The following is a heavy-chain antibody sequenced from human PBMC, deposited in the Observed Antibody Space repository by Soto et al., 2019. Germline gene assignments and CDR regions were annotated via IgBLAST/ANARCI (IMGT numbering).Heavy chain of an antibody. CDR1: GGSISSSSYY. D-gene: IGHD2-15*01. CDR3: ARQSIGGQVLYYFDY. Sequence: QLQLQESGPGLVKPSETLSLTCTVSGGSISSSSYYWGWIRQPPGKGLEWIGSIYYSGSTYYNPSLKSRVTISVDTSKNQFSLKLSSVTAADTAVYYCARQSIGGQVLYYFDYWGQGTLVTVSS. J-gene: IGHJ4*02. CDR2: IYYSGST. V-gene: IGHV4-39*01.